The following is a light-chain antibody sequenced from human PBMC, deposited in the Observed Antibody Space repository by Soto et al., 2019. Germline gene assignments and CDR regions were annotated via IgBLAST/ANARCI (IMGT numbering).Light chain of an antibody. CDR3: HQYYKWPPYT. CDR1: QSVSSN. V-gene: IGKV3-15*01. Sequence: EIVMTQSPATLSVSPGERATLSCRASQSVSSNLAWYQLKPGQAPMLLISGASTRATGIPARFSGSGSGTEFTLSISSLQYEDFAVYFCHQYYKWPPYTFGQGTKVEIK. J-gene: IGKJ2*01. CDR2: GAS.